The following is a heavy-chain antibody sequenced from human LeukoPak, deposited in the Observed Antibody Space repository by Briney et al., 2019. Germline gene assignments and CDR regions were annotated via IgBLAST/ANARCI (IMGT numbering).Heavy chain of an antibody. Sequence: GGSLRLSCAASGFIFSSYWMSWVRQAPGKGLEWVANIKEDGSEKYYVDSVKGRFTISRDNAKNSLYLQTNSLRAEDTAVYYCARRALRYCSSTSCPAQYYGVDVWGKGATVTVSS. V-gene: IGHV3-7*03. CDR2: IKEDGSEK. CDR3: ARRALRYCSSTSCPAQYYGVDV. CDR1: GFIFSSYW. J-gene: IGHJ6*04. D-gene: IGHD2-2*01.